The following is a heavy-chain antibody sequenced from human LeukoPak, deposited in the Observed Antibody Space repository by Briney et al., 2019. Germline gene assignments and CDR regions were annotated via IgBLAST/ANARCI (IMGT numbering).Heavy chain of an antibody. Sequence: PSETLSLTCAVSGGSMSDSYWSWIRQPPGKGLEWIGYIYYSGSTYYNPSLKSRVTISVDTSKNQFSLKLSSVTAADTAVYYCARVVGSGSYYVIDYWGQGTLVTVSS. D-gene: IGHD3-10*01. J-gene: IGHJ4*02. CDR3: ARVVGSGSYYVIDY. CDR2: IYYSGST. CDR1: GGSMSDSY. V-gene: IGHV4-30-4*01.